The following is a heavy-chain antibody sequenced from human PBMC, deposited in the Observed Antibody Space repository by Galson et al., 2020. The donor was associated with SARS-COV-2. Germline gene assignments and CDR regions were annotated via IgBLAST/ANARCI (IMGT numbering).Heavy chain of an antibody. Sequence: KIGESLKISCVVSGFTFSDYAMNWVRQAPGKGLEWVSSMSSSGRSYLYYADSVKGRFTISRDNAKNSLYLEMNSLRTEDTAVYYCVRDIATREGGGDHFEYWGQGTLVSVSS. V-gene: IGHV3-21*06. D-gene: IGHD2-21*02. CDR1: GFTFSDYA. CDR2: MSSSGRSYL. CDR3: VRDIATREGGGDHFEY. J-gene: IGHJ4*02.